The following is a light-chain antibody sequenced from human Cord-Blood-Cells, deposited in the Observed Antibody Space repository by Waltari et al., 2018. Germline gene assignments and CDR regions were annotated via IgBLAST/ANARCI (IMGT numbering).Light chain of an antibody. Sequence: QSALTQPRSVSGSPGQPVTISCTGTSSDVGGYNYVSWYQQHPGKAPKLMIYDVSKRPSGVPDRFSGSKSGNTASLTISGLHAEDEADYYCCSYAGSYTWVFGGGTKLTVL. V-gene: IGLV2-11*01. J-gene: IGLJ3*02. CDR2: DVS. CDR3: CSYAGSYTWV. CDR1: SSDVGGYNY.